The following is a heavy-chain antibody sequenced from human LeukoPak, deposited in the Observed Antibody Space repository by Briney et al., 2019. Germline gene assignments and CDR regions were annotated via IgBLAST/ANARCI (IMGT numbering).Heavy chain of an antibody. CDR1: GVIFSNYR. CDR2: INRDGSST. V-gene: IGHV3-74*01. D-gene: IGHD5-18*01. CDR3: ARGGGYSYGSFDY. J-gene: IGHJ4*02. Sequence: GGSLRLSCAASGVIFSNYRMHWVGQAPGKGLVWVSRINRDGSSTSYADSVKGRFTISRDNAKNTLYLQMNSLRAEDTAVYYCARGGGYSYGSFDYWGQGTLVTVSS.